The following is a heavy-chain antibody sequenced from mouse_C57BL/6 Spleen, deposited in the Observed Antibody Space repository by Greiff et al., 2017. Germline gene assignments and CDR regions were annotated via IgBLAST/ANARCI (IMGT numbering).Heavy chain of an antibody. CDR2: IRNKANGYTT. V-gene: IGHV7-3*01. CDR1: GFTFTDYY. D-gene: IGHD2-2*01. Sequence: EVNLVESGGGLVQPGGSLSLSCAASGFTFTDYYMSWVRQPPGKALEWLGFIRNKANGYTTEYSASVKGRFTISRDNSQSILYLQMNALRAEDSATYYCARYGYDRVYYYAMDYWGQGTSVTVSS. CDR3: ARYGYDRVYYYAMDY. J-gene: IGHJ4*01.